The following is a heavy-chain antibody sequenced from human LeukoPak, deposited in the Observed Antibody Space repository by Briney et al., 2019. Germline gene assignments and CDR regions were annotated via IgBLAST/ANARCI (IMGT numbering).Heavy chain of an antibody. Sequence: GGSLRLSCAASGFTFSNYDMHWVRQATGKGLEWVSAIGTAGDTYYQGSVRGRFTMSRENAKNSLYLQMNSLTAGDTAVYYCARGADTHFDYWGQGILVNVYS. CDR3: ARGADTHFDY. CDR2: IGTAGDT. V-gene: IGHV3-13*04. D-gene: IGHD2-15*01. CDR1: GFTFSNYD. J-gene: IGHJ4*02.